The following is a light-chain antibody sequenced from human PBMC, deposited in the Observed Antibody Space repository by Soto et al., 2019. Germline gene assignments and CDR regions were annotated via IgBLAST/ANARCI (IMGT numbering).Light chain of an antibody. Sequence: DIQMTQSPSTLSASVGDGVTITCRASQSVTDWLAWYQQKPGKAPKFLIYKASNLEGGVPSRFSGSGSGTEFTLTISSVQPDDFATYYCQYWDDYSWTFDQGTKVEIK. CDR2: KAS. J-gene: IGKJ1*01. CDR3: QYWDDYSWT. V-gene: IGKV1-5*03. CDR1: QSVTDW.